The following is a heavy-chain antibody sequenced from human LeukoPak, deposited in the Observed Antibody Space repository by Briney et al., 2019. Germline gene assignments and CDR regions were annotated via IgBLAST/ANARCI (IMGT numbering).Heavy chain of an antibody. D-gene: IGHD6-19*01. CDR2: ISAYNGNT. CDR3: AREYYSVAGTAGQDYNWFDP. CDR1: GYTFTSYG. Sequence: GASVKVSCKASGYTFTSYGISWVRQAPGQGLEWMGWISAYNGNTNYAQKLQGRVTMTTDTSTSTAYMELRSLRSDDTAVYYCAREYYSVAGTAGQDYNWFDPWGQGTLVTVSS. V-gene: IGHV1-18*01. J-gene: IGHJ5*02.